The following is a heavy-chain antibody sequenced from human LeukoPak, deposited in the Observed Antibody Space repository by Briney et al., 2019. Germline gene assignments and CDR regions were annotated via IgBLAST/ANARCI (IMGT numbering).Heavy chain of an antibody. CDR1: GGSISSGDYY. V-gene: IGHV4-30-4*01. CDR2: IYYSGST. Sequence: SETLSLTCTVSGGSISSGDYYWSWIRQPPGKGLEWIGYIYYSGSTYYNPSLKSRDTISVDTSKNQFSLKLSSVTAADTAVYYCARSGAPNWFDPWGQGTLVTVSS. D-gene: IGHD1-14*01. CDR3: ARSGAPNWFDP. J-gene: IGHJ5*02.